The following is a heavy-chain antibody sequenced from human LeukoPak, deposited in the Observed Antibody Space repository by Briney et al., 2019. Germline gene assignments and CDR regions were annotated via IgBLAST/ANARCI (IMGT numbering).Heavy chain of an antibody. V-gene: IGHV1-69*05. CDR1: GGTFSSYA. D-gene: IGHD3-3*01. CDR2: IIPIFGTA. Sequence: ASVKVSCKASGGTFSSYAISWVRQAPGQGLEWMGGIIPIFGTANYAQKFQGRVTINTDESTSTAYMELSSLRSEDTAVYYCARDGVASALPYYYYYVDVWGKRTTVTVSS. J-gene: IGHJ6*03. CDR3: ARDGVASALPYYYYYVDV.